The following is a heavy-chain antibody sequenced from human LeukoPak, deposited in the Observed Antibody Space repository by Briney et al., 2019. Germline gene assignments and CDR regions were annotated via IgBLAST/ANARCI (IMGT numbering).Heavy chain of an antibody. D-gene: IGHD1-26*01. Sequence: KASETLSLTCTVSGYSISSGYYWGWIRQPPGKGLEWIGSIYHSGSTYYNPSLKSRVTISVDTSKNQFSLKLSSVTAADTAVYYCASYSVGGSYPSGERGYWGQGTLVTVSS. CDR1: GYSISSGYY. V-gene: IGHV4-38-2*02. CDR3: ASYSVGGSYPSGERGY. CDR2: IYHSGST. J-gene: IGHJ4*02.